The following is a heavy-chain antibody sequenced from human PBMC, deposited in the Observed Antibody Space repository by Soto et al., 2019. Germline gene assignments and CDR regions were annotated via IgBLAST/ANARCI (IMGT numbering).Heavy chain of an antibody. J-gene: IGHJ4*02. CDR1: GGSISSSSYY. V-gene: IGHV4-39*01. CDR3: ARHWYYDSSGYEVDY. D-gene: IGHD3-22*01. Sequence: QLQLQESGPGLVKPSETLSLTCTVSGGSISSSSYYWGWIRQPPGKGLEWIGSIYYSGSTYYNPSLKSRVTISVDTSKNQFSLKLSSVTAADTAVYYCARHWYYDSSGYEVDYWGQGTLVTVSS. CDR2: IYYSGST.